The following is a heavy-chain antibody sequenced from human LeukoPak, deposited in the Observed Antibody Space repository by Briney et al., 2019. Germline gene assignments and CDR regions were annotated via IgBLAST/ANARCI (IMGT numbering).Heavy chain of an antibody. CDR1: GFTFNTYL. J-gene: IGHJ4*02. Sequence: GGSLRLSCAASGFTFNTYLFHWVRQAPGKGLMWVSRIKTDGTTTTYADSVKGRFTISRDNAKNSLYLQMNSLRAEDTALYYCAKDMGWRATTVTSYFDYWGQGTLVTVSS. CDR2: IKTDGTTT. V-gene: IGHV3-74*01. D-gene: IGHD4-17*01. CDR3: AKDMGWRATTVTSYFDY.